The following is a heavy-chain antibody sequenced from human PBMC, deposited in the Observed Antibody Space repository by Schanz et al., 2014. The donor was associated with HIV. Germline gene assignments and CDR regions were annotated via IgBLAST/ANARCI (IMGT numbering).Heavy chain of an antibody. CDR2: ISSDGSST. CDR1: GFTFSSYW. J-gene: IGHJ6*02. CDR3: ARVEGPPTFYYYYYGSDV. D-gene: IGHD4-4*01. Sequence: EVQVVESGGGLVQPGGSLRLSCVASGFTFSSYWMHWVRQAPGKGLLWVSRISSDGSSTTYADSVKGRFTISRDNSKNTLFLQMNSLRAEDTAVYYCARVEGPPTFYYYYYGSDVWGQGTAVTVSS. V-gene: IGHV3-74*01.